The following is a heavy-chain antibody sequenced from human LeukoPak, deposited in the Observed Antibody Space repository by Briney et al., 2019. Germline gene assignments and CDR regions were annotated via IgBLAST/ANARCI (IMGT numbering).Heavy chain of an antibody. J-gene: IGHJ4*02. V-gene: IGHV5-51*01. CDR3: ARHHNSYGRLDS. Sequence: GESLKISCKGFGYIFTNYWIDWVRQMPGKGLEWMGIIYPGDSDPRYSPSFQGQVTISADKSTTYLQWGSLRASDTAIYYCARHHNSYGRLDSWGQGTLVTVSP. CDR1: GYIFTNYW. CDR2: IYPGDSDP. D-gene: IGHD1-20*01.